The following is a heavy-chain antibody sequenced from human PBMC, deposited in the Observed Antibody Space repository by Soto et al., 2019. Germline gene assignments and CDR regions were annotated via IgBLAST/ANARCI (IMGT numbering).Heavy chain of an antibody. CDR2: ISSKPNRTSFYF. CDR1: GFSFASYS. J-gene: IGHJ4*02. Sequence: GGSLRLSCAASGFSFASYSMNWLRQAPGKGLELVSSISSKPNRTSFYFHYAESVKGRFTISRDNAKDSLYLQMKTLRAEDTGVYYCARVRLEYSNKPYFFDNWGRGTQVTVSS. V-gene: IGHV3-21*01. D-gene: IGHD4-4*01. CDR3: ARVRLEYSNKPYFFDN.